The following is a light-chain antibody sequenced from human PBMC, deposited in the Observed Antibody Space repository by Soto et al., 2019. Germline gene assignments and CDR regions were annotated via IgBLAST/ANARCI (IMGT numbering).Light chain of an antibody. CDR1: QSVGTN. V-gene: IGKV3-15*01. CDR3: QQYDYLPLT. Sequence: EIVLTQSPATLSVSPGESASLSCRASQSVGTNLAWYQQKPGQAPRLLIFDASTRAIDIPVRFSGSGSGTDFTFTISSLQPEDIATYYCQQYDYLPLTFGGGTKVDIK. J-gene: IGKJ4*01. CDR2: DAS.